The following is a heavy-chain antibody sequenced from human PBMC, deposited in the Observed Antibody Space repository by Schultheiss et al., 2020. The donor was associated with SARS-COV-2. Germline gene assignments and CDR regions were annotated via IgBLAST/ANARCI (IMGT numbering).Heavy chain of an antibody. CDR3: ASGSFGWFDP. CDR1: GYTFTSYG. D-gene: IGHD2/OR15-2a*01. J-gene: IGHJ5*02. CDR2: INPNSGGT. Sequence: ASVKVSCKASGYTFTSYGISWVRQAPGQGLEWMGWINPNSGGTNYAQKLQGRVTMTRDTSISTAYMELSRLRSDDTAVYYCASGSFGWFDPWGQGTLVTVSS. V-gene: IGHV1-2*02.